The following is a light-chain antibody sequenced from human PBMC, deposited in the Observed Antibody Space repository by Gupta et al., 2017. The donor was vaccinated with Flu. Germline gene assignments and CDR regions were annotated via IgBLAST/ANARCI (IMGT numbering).Light chain of an antibody. CDR2: AAS. CDR3: QQSYSTHT. CDR1: QSISSY. V-gene: IGKV1-39*01. Sequence: DIQMTQSPSSLSASVGDRVTITCRASQSISSYLNWYQQKPGKAPKLLIYAASRGKSGVPKRFSGSGYGKEFTLTSSRRQPEDFAIYYWQQSYSTHTFGHGTKVDIK. J-gene: IGKJ3*01.